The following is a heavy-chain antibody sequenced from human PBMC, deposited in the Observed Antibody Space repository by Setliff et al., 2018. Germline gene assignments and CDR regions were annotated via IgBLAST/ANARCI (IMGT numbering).Heavy chain of an antibody. Sequence: SETLSLTCNVSGASISSHAWSWIRQPPGKRLEYIGYLYTSGSTNYNPSLKSRIAISADTSRDRFSLRLTSVTAADTAIYYCARAPGRRSGYDPYYFDYWGQGTLVTVSS. J-gene: IGHJ4*02. CDR2: LYTSGST. V-gene: IGHV4-4*08. CDR3: ARAPGRRSGYDPYYFDY. CDR1: GASISSHA. D-gene: IGHD5-12*01.